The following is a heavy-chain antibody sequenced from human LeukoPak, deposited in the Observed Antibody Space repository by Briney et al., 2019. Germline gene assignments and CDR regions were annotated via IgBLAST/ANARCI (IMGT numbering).Heavy chain of an antibody. Sequence: SETLSLTCTVSDVSMSNHYWSWNRQPPGKGLEWIGYIYYSGSTNYNPSLRSQVTISVDTSKNQFSLKLSSVTAADTAVYYCARRDGYNRYYFDSWGQGTLVTVSS. CDR1: DVSMSNHY. CDR3: ARRDGYNRYYFDS. CDR2: IYYSGST. V-gene: IGHV4-59*08. J-gene: IGHJ4*02. D-gene: IGHD5-24*01.